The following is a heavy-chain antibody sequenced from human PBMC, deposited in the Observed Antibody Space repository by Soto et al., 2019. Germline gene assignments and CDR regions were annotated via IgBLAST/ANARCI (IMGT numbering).Heavy chain of an antibody. V-gene: IGHV4-39*01. CDR1: GGSISSSSYY. J-gene: IGHJ3*02. CDR2: IYYSGST. D-gene: IGHD3-22*01. CDR3: ARRFPRITMIGDAFDI. Sequence: QLQLQESGPGLVKPSETLSLTCTVSGGSISSSSYYWGWIRQPPGKGLEWIGSIYYSGSTYYNPSLKSRVTISVDTSKNQFSLKLSSVTAADTAVYYCARRFPRITMIGDAFDIWGQGTMVTVSS.